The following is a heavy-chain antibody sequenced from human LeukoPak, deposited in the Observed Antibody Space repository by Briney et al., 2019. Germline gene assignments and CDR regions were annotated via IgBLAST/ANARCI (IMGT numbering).Heavy chain of an antibody. J-gene: IGHJ4*02. CDR1: GFTFANYG. Sequence: PGRSLRLSCAASGFTFANYGFHWVRQAPGKGLEWVAVIWYDGAYEYYADSVKGRFTVSRDNSRNTLYLQMDSLTAEDTGVYYCARIASHSSSWYDGGYWGQGTLVTVSS. D-gene: IGHD6-13*01. V-gene: IGHV3-33*01. CDR3: ARIASHSSSWYDGGY. CDR2: IWYDGAYE.